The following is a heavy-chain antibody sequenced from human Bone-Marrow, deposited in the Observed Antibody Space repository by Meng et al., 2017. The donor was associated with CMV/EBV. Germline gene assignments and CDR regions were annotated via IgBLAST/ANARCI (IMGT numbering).Heavy chain of an antibody. CDR1: GGSISSSSYY. CDR2: IYYSGST. CDR3: ARAPYYYDSSGYPDY. D-gene: IGHD3-22*01. V-gene: IGHV4-39*01. J-gene: IGHJ4*02. Sequence: SEPLSLTCTVSGGSISSSSYYWGWLRQPPGKGLEWIGSIYYSGSTYYNPSLKSRVTISVDTSKNQFSLKLSSVTAADTVVYYWARAPYYYDSSGYPDYWGQGTLVTVSS.